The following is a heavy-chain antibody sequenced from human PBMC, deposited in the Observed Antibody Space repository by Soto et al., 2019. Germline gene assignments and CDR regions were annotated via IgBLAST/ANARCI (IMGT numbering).Heavy chain of an antibody. J-gene: IGHJ5*02. V-gene: IGHV4-31*03. CDR1: GGSISSNDFY. Sequence: SETLSLTCIVSGGSISSNDFYWSWIHQHPGKGLEWIGYIYYSGNTYYNPSLKSRVTILVDTSKNQFSLKLSSVTAADTAVYYCAREGSFAYCGGDCYGDWFDPWGQGTLVTVSS. CDR3: AREGSFAYCGGDCYGDWFDP. CDR2: IYYSGNT. D-gene: IGHD2-21*02.